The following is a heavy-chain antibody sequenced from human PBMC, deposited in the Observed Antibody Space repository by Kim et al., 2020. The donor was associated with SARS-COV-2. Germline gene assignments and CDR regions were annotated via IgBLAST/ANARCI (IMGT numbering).Heavy chain of an antibody. J-gene: IGHJ4*02. V-gene: IGHV3-11*06. CDR2: ISSSSSYT. CDR3: ARRGIAARFVGNYFDY. Sequence: GGSLRLSCAASGFTFSDYYMSWIRQAPGKGLEWVSYISSSSSYTNYADSVKGRFTISRDNAKNSLYLQMNSLRAEDTAVYYCARRGIAARFVGNYFDYWGQGTLVTVSS. D-gene: IGHD6-6*01. CDR1: GFTFSDYY.